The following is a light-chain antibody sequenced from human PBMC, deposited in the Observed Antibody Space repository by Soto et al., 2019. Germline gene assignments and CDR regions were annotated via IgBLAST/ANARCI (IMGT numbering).Light chain of an antibody. Sequence: QSVLTQPPSASGSPGQSVTISCTGTSSDVGGYNYVSWYQQHPGKAPKLMIYEVSKRPSGVPDRFSGSKSGNTASLTVSGLQAEDEADYYCSSYAGSGLYVFGTGTKVTVL. CDR3: SSYAGSGLYV. CDR1: SSDVGGYNY. V-gene: IGLV2-8*01. J-gene: IGLJ1*01. CDR2: EVS.